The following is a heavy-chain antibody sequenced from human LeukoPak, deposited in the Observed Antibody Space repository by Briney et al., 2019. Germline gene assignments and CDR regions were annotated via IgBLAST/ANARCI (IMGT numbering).Heavy chain of an antibody. J-gene: IGHJ6*02. V-gene: IGHV1-69*04. D-gene: IGHD5-18*01. CDR3: ARDQGLTAPPPYGLDV. CDR1: GGXFSSSA. Sequence: SVKVSCKTSGGXFSSSAITWVRQAPGQGLEWMGRIIPALNITSYAQKFQGRVTITADTSTSTAYMELSSLRSEETAVYYCARDQGLTAPPPYGLDVWGQGITVTVSS. CDR2: IIPALNIT.